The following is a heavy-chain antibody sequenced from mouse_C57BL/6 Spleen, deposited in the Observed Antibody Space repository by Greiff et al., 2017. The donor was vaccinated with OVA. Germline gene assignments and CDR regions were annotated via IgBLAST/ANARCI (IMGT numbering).Heavy chain of an antibody. D-gene: IGHD3-2*02. V-gene: IGHV1-15*01. CDR2: IDPETGGT. J-gene: IGHJ4*01. CDR3: TRESETAQATYAMDY. CDR1: GYTFTDYE. Sequence: VKLVESGAELVRPGASVTLSCKASGYTFTDYEMHWVKQTPVHGLEWIGAIDPETGGTAYNQKFKGKAILTADKSSSTAYMELRSLTSEDSAVYYCTRESETAQATYAMDYWGQGTSVTVSS.